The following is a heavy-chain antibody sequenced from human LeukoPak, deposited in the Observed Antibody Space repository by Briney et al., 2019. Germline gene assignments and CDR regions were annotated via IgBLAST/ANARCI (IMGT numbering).Heavy chain of an antibody. CDR3: ANTEYSRGWRHFDY. Sequence: GGSLRLSCAASGFTFSSYGMHWVRQAPGKGVEWVAFIRYDGSNKYYAAPVKGRFTITRDNSKNTLYLQMNSLRAEDTAVYYCANTEYSRGWRHFDYWGQGTLVTVSS. CDR1: GFTFSSYG. CDR2: IRYDGSNK. V-gene: IGHV3-30*02. J-gene: IGHJ4*02. D-gene: IGHD6-19*01.